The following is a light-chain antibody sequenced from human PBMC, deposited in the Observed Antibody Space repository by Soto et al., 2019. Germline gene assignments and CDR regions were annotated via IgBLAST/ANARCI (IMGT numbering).Light chain of an antibody. Sequence: QSVLTQSPSASASLGASVKLTCTLSSGHSNYAIAWHQQQSEKGPRYLMKLNSDGSHSKGDGIPDRFSGSSSGAERSLTIASLQYEDEADYYCQTWGSGIVVFGGGTKRTVL. CDR2: LNSDGSH. CDR3: QTWGSGIVV. V-gene: IGLV4-69*01. J-gene: IGLJ2*01. CDR1: SGHSNYA.